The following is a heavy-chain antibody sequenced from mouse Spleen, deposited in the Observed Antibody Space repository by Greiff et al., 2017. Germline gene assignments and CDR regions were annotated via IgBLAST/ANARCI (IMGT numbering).Heavy chain of an antibody. CDR3: ARRDLGYDYDGAMDY. CDR2: INPSSGYT. D-gene: IGHD2-4*01. V-gene: IGHV1-4*01. Sequence: QVQLQQSGAELARPGASVKMSCKASGYTFTSYTMHWVKQRPGQGLEWIGYINPSSGYTKYNQKFKDKATLTADKSSSTAYMQLSSLTSEDSAVYYCARRDLGYDYDGAMDYWGQGTSVTVSS. J-gene: IGHJ4*01. CDR1: GYTFTSYT.